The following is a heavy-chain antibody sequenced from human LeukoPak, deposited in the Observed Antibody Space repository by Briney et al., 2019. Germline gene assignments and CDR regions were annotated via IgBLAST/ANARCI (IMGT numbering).Heavy chain of an antibody. V-gene: IGHV3-30*18. Sequence: GRSLRLSCAASGFTFSSYGMHWVRQAPGKGLEWVAVIWYGGSNKYYADSVRGRFTISRDNSKNTLYLQMNSLRAEDTAVYYCAKDEDYGGNSGIDYWGQGTLVTVSS. J-gene: IGHJ4*02. CDR1: GFTFSSYG. CDR2: IWYGGSNK. CDR3: AKDEDYGGNSGIDY. D-gene: IGHD4-23*01.